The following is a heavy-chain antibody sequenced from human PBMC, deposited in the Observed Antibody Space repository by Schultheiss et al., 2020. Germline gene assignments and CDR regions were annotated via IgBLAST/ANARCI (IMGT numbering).Heavy chain of an antibody. CDR3: ARDLINVGATTCYYYYYGMDV. J-gene: IGHJ6*02. D-gene: IGHD1-26*01. CDR2: IYYSGST. Sequence: SETLSLTCTVSGGSISSGDYYWSWIRQPPGKGLEWIGYIYYSGSTYYNPSLKSRVTISVDTSKNQFSLKLSSVTAADTAVYYCARDLINVGATTCYYYYYGMDVWGQGTTVTVSS. V-gene: IGHV4-30-4*01. CDR1: GGSISSGDYY.